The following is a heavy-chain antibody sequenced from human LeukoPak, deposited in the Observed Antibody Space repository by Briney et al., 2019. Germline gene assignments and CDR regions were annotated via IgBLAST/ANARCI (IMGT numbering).Heavy chain of an antibody. J-gene: IGHJ4*02. CDR3: TRRHCTATQCFSFDS. CDR2: ISSTGGYI. CDR1: GFTFSTSS. Sequence: PGGSLRLSCVASGFTFSTSSMNWVRQAPGKGLEWVSSISSTGGYIAYTDSVKGRFTIFRDNAKNSLYLQMNSLRAEDTAVYYCTRRHCTATQCFSFDSWGQGSLVTVSS. V-gene: IGHV3-21*01. D-gene: IGHD2-15*01.